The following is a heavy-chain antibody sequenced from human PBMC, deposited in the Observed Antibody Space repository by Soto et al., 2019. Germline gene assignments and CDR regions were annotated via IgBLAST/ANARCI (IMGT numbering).Heavy chain of an antibody. D-gene: IGHD3-16*01. Sequence: ASVKVSCKASGYTFTSYYINWVRQATGQGLEWMGWMNPNSGNTGYAQKFQGRVTMTRNTSISTAYMELSSLRSEDTAVYYCARGFFGEFYYYYMDVWGKGTTVTVSS. V-gene: IGHV1-8*01. CDR1: GYTFTSYY. J-gene: IGHJ6*03. CDR3: ARGFFGEFYYYYMDV. CDR2: MNPNSGNT.